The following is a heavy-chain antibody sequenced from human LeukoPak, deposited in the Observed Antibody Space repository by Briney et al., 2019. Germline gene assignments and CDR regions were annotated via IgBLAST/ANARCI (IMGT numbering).Heavy chain of an antibody. CDR2: IIPILGIA. CDR1: GGTFSSYA. D-gene: IGHD3-10*01. Sequence: GSSVKVSCKASGGTFSSYAISWVRQAPGQGLEWMGRIIPILGIANYAQKFQGRVTITADKSTSTAYMELSSLRSEDTAVYYSARARGTRRTYYYGSGSYPTSYYFDYWGQGTLVTVSS. CDR3: ARARGTRRTYYYGSGSYPTSYYFDY. V-gene: IGHV1-69*04. J-gene: IGHJ4*02.